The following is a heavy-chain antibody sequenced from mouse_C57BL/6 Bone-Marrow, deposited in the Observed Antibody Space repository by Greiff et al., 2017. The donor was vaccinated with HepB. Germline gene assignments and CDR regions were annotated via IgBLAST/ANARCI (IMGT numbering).Heavy chain of an antibody. J-gene: IGHJ3*01. Sequence: EVKVVESGGDLVKPGGSLKLSCAASGFTFSSYGMSWVRQTPDKRLEWVATISSGGSYTYYPDSVKGRFTISRDNAKNTLYLQMSSLKSEDTAMYYCAPYYYGSPWFAYWGQGTLVTVSA. CDR3: APYYYGSPWFAY. D-gene: IGHD1-1*01. CDR1: GFTFSSYG. V-gene: IGHV5-6*01. CDR2: ISSGGSYT.